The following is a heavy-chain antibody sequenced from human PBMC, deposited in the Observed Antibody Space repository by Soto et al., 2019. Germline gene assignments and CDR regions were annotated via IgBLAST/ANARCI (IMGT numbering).Heavy chain of an antibody. V-gene: IGHV3-74*01. J-gene: IGHJ6*04. Sequence: GGSLRLSCAASGYTFSDYYMSWIRQAPGKGLEWVSCINSDGTSTYYADSVKGRFTISRDNAKNTLYLQMNSLRAEDTAVYYCAREDYRQRAMDVWGKGTTVTVSS. CDR3: AREDYRQRAMDV. D-gene: IGHD3-10*01. CDR2: INSDGTST. CDR1: GYTFSDYY.